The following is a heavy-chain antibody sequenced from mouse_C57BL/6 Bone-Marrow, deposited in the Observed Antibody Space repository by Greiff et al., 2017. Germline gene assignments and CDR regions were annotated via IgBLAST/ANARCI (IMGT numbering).Heavy chain of an antibody. V-gene: IGHV1-69*01. D-gene: IGHD1-1*01. CDR1: GYTFTSYW. J-gene: IGHJ1*03. CDR3: AREGFTTVPSYWYFDV. CDR2: IDPSDSYT. Sequence: QVQLQQPGAELVMPGASVKLSCKASGYTFTSYWMHWVKQRPGQGLEWIGEIDPSDSYTNYNQKFKSKSTLTVDKSSSTAYLQLSSLTSEDSAVYYCAREGFTTVPSYWYFDVWGTGTTVTVSS.